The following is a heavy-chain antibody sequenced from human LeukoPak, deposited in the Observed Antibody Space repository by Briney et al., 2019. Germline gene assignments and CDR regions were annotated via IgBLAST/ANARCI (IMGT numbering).Heavy chain of an antibody. D-gene: IGHD1-26*01. Sequence: SQTLSLTCTVSGGSISSGSYYWSWIRQPAGKGLEWIGRIYTSGSTNYNPSLKSRVTISVDTSKNQFSLKLSSVTAAGTAVYYCAAVTRELLFDYWGQGTLVTVSS. CDR3: AAVTRELLFDY. CDR1: GGSISSGSYY. V-gene: IGHV4-61*02. CDR2: IYTSGST. J-gene: IGHJ4*02.